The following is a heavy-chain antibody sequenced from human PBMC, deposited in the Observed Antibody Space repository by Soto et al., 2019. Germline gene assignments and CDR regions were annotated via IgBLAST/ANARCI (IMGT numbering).Heavy chain of an antibody. CDR2: IIPIFGTA. CDR1: GGTFSSYA. CDR3: SRGRTYGSWWEPPPPRSQYYFDD. V-gene: IGHV1-69*06. Sequence: QVQLVQSGAEVKKPGSSVKVSCKASGGTFSSYAISWVRLAPGQGLEWMGGIIPIFGTANYAQKFQGRVTITGDKSTNPAYMELSSLRCEDTAVYYCSRGRTYGSWWEPPPPRSQYYFDDWGQGTLVTVSS. J-gene: IGHJ4*02. D-gene: IGHD1-26*01.